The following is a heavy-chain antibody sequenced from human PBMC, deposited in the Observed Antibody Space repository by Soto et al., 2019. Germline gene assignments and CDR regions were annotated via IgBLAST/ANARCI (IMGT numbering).Heavy chain of an antibody. J-gene: IGHJ4*02. V-gene: IGHV4-39*01. CDR3: ATLRHSSGYYNVDY. D-gene: IGHD3-22*01. CDR1: AGSISSSSYY. Sequence: LSLTCTVSAGSISSSSYYLGGIRQPPGKGLEWIGSIYYSGSTYYNPSLKSRVTISVDTSKNQFSLKLSSVTAADTAVYYCATLRHSSGYYNVDYWGQGTLVTVSS. CDR2: IYYSGST.